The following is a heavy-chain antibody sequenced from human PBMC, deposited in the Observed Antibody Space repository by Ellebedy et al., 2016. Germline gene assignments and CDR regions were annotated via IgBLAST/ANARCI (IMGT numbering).Heavy chain of an antibody. CDR2: IHYSGST. J-gene: IGHJ4*02. D-gene: IGHD2/OR15-2a*01. Sequence: SETLSLXCTVSGGSISSGDYYWSWVRQHPGKGPEWIGYIHYSGSTYYNPSLKSRLTVSVDTSKNQFFLKLTSVTVADTAVYYCARTLRLGISLNYFDYWGQGTLVTVSS. CDR3: ARTLRLGISLNYFDY. CDR1: GGSISSGDYY. V-gene: IGHV4-31*03.